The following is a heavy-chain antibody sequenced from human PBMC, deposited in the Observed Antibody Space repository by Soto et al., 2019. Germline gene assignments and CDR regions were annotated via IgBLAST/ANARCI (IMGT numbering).Heavy chain of an antibody. D-gene: IGHD6-13*01. Sequence: QVQLVESGGGVVQPGRSLRLSCAASGFTFSSYAMHWVRQAPGKGLEWVAVISYDGSNKYYADSVKGRFTISRDNSKNTLYLQMNSLRAEDTAVSYCARGLGYSSSWYESAINWSDPWGQGTLVTVSS. V-gene: IGHV3-30-3*01. CDR3: ARGLGYSSSWYESAINWSDP. CDR1: GFTFSSYA. J-gene: IGHJ5*02. CDR2: ISYDGSNK.